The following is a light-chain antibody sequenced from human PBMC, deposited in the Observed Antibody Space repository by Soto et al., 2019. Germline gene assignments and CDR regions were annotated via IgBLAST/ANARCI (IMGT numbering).Light chain of an antibody. CDR3: QQYGHSLWT. J-gene: IGKJ1*01. V-gene: IGKV3-20*01. Sequence: DIVLTQSPGTLSLSRGERASLSCRASQSVSSGHLAWYQQKPGQAPRLLIYGASSRATGIPDRFSGSGSGTDFTRTISRLEPEDYAVYYCQQYGHSLWTFGQGTKVDIK. CDR2: GAS. CDR1: QSVSSGH.